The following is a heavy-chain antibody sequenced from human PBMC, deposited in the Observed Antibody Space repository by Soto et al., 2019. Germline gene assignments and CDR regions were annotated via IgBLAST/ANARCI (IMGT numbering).Heavy chain of an antibody. CDR2: ISYDGSNK. J-gene: IGHJ6*02. CDR3: AKDLNDILTGPPRFYYYYGMDV. D-gene: IGHD3-9*01. V-gene: IGHV3-30*18. CDR1: GFTFSSYG. Sequence: GGSLRLSCAASGFTFSSYGMHWVRQSPGKGLEWVAVISYDGSNKYYADSVKGRFTISRDNSKNTLYLQMNSLRAEDTAVYYCAKDLNDILTGPPRFYYYYGMDVWGQGTTVTVSS.